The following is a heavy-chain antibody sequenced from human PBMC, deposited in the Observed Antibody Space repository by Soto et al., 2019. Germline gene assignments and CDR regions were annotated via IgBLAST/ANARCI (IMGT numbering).Heavy chain of an antibody. CDR2: IFYSGTT. J-gene: IGHJ6*02. CDR3: ARDLGSSLHYGLGV. CDR1: GASVSSGSFH. D-gene: IGHD1-26*01. V-gene: IGHV4-61*01. Sequence: SETLSLTCTVSGASVSSGSFHWSWIRQPPGKGLQWIGYIFYSGTTNYNPSLKSRVTISVDTSKSQFSPKLSSVTAADTAMYYCARDLGSSLHYGLGVWGQGTTVTVSS.